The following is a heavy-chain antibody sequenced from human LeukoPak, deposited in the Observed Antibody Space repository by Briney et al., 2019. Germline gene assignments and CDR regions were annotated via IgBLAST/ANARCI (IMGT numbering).Heavy chain of an antibody. D-gene: IGHD3-9*01. CDR1: GFTFSSYS. V-gene: IGHV3-23*01. CDR3: AKGFDWFDYFDY. Sequence: PGGSLRLSCAASGFTFSSYSMNWVRQAPGKGLEWVSAISGSGGSTYYADSVKGRFTISRDNSKNTLYLQMNSLRAEDTAVYYCAKGFDWFDYFDYWGQGTLVTVSS. J-gene: IGHJ4*02. CDR2: ISGSGGST.